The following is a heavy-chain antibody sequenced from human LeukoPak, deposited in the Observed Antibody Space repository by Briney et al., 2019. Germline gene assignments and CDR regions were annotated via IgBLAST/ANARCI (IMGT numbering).Heavy chain of an antibody. Sequence: PGGSLRLSCAASGFTFSSYGMHWVRQAPGKGLEWVAFIRYDGSNKYYADSVKGRFTISRDNSKNTLYLQMNSLRAEDTAVYYCAKSLLPGGFGDNTPGYWGQGTLVTVSS. J-gene: IGHJ4*02. CDR2: IRYDGSNK. V-gene: IGHV3-30*02. D-gene: IGHD3-10*01. CDR1: GFTFSSYG. CDR3: AKSLLPGGFGDNTPGY.